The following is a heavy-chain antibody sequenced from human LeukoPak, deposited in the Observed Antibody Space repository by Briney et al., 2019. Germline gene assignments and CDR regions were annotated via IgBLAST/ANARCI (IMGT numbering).Heavy chain of an antibody. Sequence: SGPTLVNPTQTLTLTCTFSGFSLGTSAVGVGWIRQPPGKALGWLALIYWDDDKRYSPSLKSRLTITKDTSKNQVVLIMTNMDPVDTATYYCAHVTYYYGLFQHWGQGTLVTVSS. J-gene: IGHJ1*01. CDR1: GFSLGTSAVG. D-gene: IGHD3-10*01. CDR3: AHVTYYYGLFQH. CDR2: IYWDDDK. V-gene: IGHV2-5*02.